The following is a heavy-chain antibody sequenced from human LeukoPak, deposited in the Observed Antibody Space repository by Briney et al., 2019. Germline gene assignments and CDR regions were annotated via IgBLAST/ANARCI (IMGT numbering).Heavy chain of an antibody. Sequence: ASVKVSCKASGYTFTGYYMHWVRQAPGQGLEWMGWINPNSGGTSYAQKFQGRVTMTRDTSISTAYMELSRLRSDDTAVYYCSSGSYAFNWFDPWGQGTLVTVSS. J-gene: IGHJ5*02. V-gene: IGHV1-2*02. CDR3: SSGSYAFNWFDP. CDR1: GYTFTGYY. D-gene: IGHD1-26*01. CDR2: INPNSGGT.